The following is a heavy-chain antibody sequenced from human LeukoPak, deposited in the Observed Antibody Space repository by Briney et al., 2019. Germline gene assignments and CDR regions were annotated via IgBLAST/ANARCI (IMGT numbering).Heavy chain of an antibody. D-gene: IGHD3-16*01. CDR1: GFSFSDYD. Sequence: GGSLRLSCSASGFSFSDYDMNWVRQAPGRGLEWVSSISGRSSHIYYGDSVKGRFAISRDNAKNSLYLQMDSLGAGDTAVYYCGRAFPPLRTSSAGDLWGQGILVTVSS. CDR2: ISGRSSHI. CDR3: GRAFPPLRTSSAGDL. V-gene: IGHV3-21*01. J-gene: IGHJ4*02.